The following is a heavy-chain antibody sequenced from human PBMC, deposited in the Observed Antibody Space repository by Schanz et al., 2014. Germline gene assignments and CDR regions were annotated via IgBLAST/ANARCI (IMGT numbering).Heavy chain of an antibody. CDR3: ARGNYGMDV. CDR2: INGGGETT. J-gene: IGHJ6*02. CDR1: GFTFGDYA. Sequence: VQLVESGGGLVKPGRSLRLSCTASGFTFGDYAMSWFRQAPGKGLEWVSYINGGGETTYYADSVRGRFTISRDNAKNSLFLQMNSLRAEDTAKYYCARGNYGMDVWGQGTTVTVSS. V-gene: IGHV3-11*01.